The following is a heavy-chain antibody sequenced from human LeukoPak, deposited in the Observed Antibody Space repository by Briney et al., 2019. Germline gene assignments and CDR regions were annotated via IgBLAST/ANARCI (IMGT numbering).Heavy chain of an antibody. CDR2: ISYDGSNK. J-gene: IGHJ6*03. Sequence: PGRSLRLSCASSGFTFSSHAIHWVRQAPGKGLEWVAIISYDGSNKYYADSVKGRFTISRDNSKNTLFLQMNSLRAEDTAVYYCARGGSGSYYYYFYYMDVRGKGTTVTVSS. D-gene: IGHD3-10*01. CDR3: ARGGSGSYYYYFYYMDV. CDR1: GFTFSSHA. V-gene: IGHV3-30*01.